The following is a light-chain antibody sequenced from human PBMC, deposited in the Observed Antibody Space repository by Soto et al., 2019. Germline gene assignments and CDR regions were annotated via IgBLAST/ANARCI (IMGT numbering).Light chain of an antibody. V-gene: IGLV1-44*01. J-gene: IGLJ3*02. CDR3: AAWDDSLNGWV. CDR2: TNN. CDR1: SSNIGSNT. Sequence: QSVLTQPPSASGTPGQRVTISCSGSSSNIGSNTVNWYQQLPGTAPKLLIYTNNQRPSGVPDRFSGSKSDTSASLAISGLQSEDESDYYCAAWDDSLNGWVFGGGTKLTVL.